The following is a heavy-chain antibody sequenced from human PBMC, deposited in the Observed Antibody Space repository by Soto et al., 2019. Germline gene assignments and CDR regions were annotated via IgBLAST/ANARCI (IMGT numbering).Heavy chain of an antibody. Sequence: PSETLSLTCTVSGGSISSGNYYWSWIRQPPGKGLEWIGFISYSGSTNYNPSLKSRVTISVDTSKNQFSLKLTSVTAADTAVYYCARGGLLHLFDYWGQGTLVTVSS. D-gene: IGHD2-15*01. CDR1: GGSISSGNYY. V-gene: IGHV4-30-4*01. CDR3: ARGGLLHLFDY. CDR2: ISYSGST. J-gene: IGHJ4*02.